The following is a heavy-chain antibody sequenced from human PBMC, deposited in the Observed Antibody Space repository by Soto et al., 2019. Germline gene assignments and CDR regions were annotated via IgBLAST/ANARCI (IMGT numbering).Heavy chain of an antibody. CDR2: ISWNSGSI. V-gene: IGHV3-9*01. D-gene: IGHD3-10*01. Sequence: EVQLVESGGGLVQPGRSLRLSCAASGFTFDDYAMHWVRQAPGKGLEWVSGISWNSGSIGYADSVKGRFTISRDNAKNSLYLQMNSLRAEDTALYYCAKDNQIRGVIGGDNWFDPWGQGTLVTVSS. CDR3: AKDNQIRGVIGGDNWFDP. J-gene: IGHJ5*02. CDR1: GFTFDDYA.